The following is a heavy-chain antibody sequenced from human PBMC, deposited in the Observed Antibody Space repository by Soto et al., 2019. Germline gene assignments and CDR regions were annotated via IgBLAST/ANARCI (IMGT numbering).Heavy chain of an antibody. CDR3: ASLDIVVVPASELGFDP. V-gene: IGHV3-48*01. CDR1: GFTFSSYS. D-gene: IGHD2-2*01. CDR2: ISSSSSTI. J-gene: IGHJ5*02. Sequence: EAQLVESGGGLVQPGGSLRLSCAASGFTFSSYSMNWVRQAPGKGLEWVSYISSSSSTIYYADSVKGRFTISRDNAKNSLYLQMNSLRAEDTAVYYCASLDIVVVPASELGFDPWGQGTLVTVSS.